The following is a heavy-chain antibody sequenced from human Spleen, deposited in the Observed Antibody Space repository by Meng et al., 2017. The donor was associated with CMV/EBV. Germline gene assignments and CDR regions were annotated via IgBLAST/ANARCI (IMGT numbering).Heavy chain of an antibody. CDR1: GNTCKRNY. CDR2: INVHEGTT. V-gene: IGHV1-46*02. Sequence: SCKTSGNTCKRNYIQWVRKAPGQGLEWRGMINVHEGTTNRPQKFRARVTMTRDTSTSTVYMELSSLTSDDTAVYYCAREPPLQLYFDYWGQGTLVTVSS. CDR3: AREPPLQLYFDY. D-gene: IGHD1-1*01. J-gene: IGHJ4*02.